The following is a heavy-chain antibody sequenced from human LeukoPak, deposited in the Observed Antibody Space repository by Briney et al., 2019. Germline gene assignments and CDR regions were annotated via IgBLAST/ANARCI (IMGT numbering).Heavy chain of an antibody. CDR1: GFTFSSYG. D-gene: IGHD2-2*01. J-gene: IGHJ4*02. CDR2: ISYDGSDK. CDR3: AKVPRYCSSTSCPDFDY. Sequence: PGGSLRLSCAASGFTFSSYGMHWVRQAPGKGLEWVAVISYDGSDKNYADSVKGRFTISRDNSNNRVYLQMNSLRAEDTAVYYSAKVPRYCSSTSCPDFDYWGQGTLVTVSS. V-gene: IGHV3-30*18.